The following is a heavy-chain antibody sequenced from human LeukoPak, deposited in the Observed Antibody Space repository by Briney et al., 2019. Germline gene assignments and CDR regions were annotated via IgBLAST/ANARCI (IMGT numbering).Heavy chain of an antibody. Sequence: GESLKISCKGSGYSFTSYWISWVRQMPGKGLEWMGRIDPSDSYTNYSPSFQGHVTISADKFISTAYLQWSSLKASDTAMYYCAREVKSTSCYEVRGWGQGTLVTVSS. CDR2: IDPSDSYT. V-gene: IGHV5-10-1*01. J-gene: IGHJ4*02. D-gene: IGHD2-2*01. CDR1: GYSFTSYW. CDR3: AREVKSTSCYEVRG.